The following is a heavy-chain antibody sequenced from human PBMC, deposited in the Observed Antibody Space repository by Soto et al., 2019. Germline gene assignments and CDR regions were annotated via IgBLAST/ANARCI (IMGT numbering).Heavy chain of an antibody. V-gene: IGHV4-59*02. CDR2: MHYTGFS. CDR3: ARDMPLMVVVAVEIRYNWFDP. J-gene: IGHJ5*02. D-gene: IGHD2-15*01. Sequence: SETLSLTCSFSGDSVTSHYLTWIRQSPEKGLEWIGYMHYTGFSHYNPSLKSRLTLSVDRSKNQFTLQLTSVTVADTAVYYCARDMPLMVVVAVEIRYNWFDPWGQGTLVTVSS. CDR1: GDSVTSHY.